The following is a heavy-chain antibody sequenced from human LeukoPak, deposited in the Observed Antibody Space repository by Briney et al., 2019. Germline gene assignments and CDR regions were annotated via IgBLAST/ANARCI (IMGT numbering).Heavy chain of an antibody. V-gene: IGHV4-34*01. CDR1: GGSFSGYY. J-gene: IGHJ4*02. Sequence: SETLSLTCAVYGGSFSGYYWSWIRQPPGKGLEWIGEINHSGSTNYNPSLKSRVTISVDTSKNQFSLKLSSVTAADTAVYYCARDNGVGATVYWGQGTLVTVSS. CDR2: INHSGST. D-gene: IGHD1-26*01. CDR3: ARDNGVGATVY.